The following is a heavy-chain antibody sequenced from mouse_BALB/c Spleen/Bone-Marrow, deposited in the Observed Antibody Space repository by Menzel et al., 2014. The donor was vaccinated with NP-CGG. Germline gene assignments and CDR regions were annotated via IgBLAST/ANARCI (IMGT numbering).Heavy chain of an antibody. J-gene: IGHJ2*01. D-gene: IGHD2-4*01. CDR2: IFPGNFYT. V-gene: IGHV1S56*01. Sequence: VMLVESGPELVKPGASVRISCKASGYIFTSYYIHWVKQRPGQGLEWIGWIFPGNFYTKFNENFKGRATLAADKSSSTAYMHLSSLASEDSAVYFCARDDYDYWGQGTTLTVSS. CDR3: ARDDYDY. CDR1: GYIFTSYY.